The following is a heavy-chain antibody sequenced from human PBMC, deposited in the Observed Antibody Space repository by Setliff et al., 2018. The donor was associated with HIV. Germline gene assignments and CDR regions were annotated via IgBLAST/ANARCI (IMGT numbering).Heavy chain of an antibody. Sequence: SETLSLTCSVSGGSISDNKYYWSWIRQPPGKGLEWTGSIYHTGKTYYNSALKNRLTISVDTSKNQFSLELSSVTAADTAVYYCASRIYYYDESRVLREEGFVPWGQGTLVTVSS. J-gene: IGHJ5*02. CDR1: GGSISDNKYY. CDR3: ASRIYYYDESRVLREEGFVP. D-gene: IGHD3-22*01. CDR2: IYHTGKT. V-gene: IGHV4-39*01.